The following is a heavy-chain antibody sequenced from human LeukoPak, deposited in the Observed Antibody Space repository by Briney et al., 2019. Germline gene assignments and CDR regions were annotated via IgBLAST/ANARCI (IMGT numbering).Heavy chain of an antibody. CDR2: MNPNSGNT. D-gene: IGHD3-3*01. V-gene: IGHV1-8*01. Sequence: ASVKVSCKASGYTFTNYDFNWMRQATGQGLEWMGWMNPNSGNTGYAQKFQGRVTMTRNTSISTAYMELSSLRSEDTAVYYCARVCPDYDFWSGYYNPLGYWGQGTLVTVSS. CDR1: GYTFTNYD. J-gene: IGHJ4*02. CDR3: ARVCPDYDFWSGYYNPLGY.